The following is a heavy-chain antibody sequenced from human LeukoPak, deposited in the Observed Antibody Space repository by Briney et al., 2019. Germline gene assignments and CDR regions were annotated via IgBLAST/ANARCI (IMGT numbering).Heavy chain of an antibody. Sequence: PGGSLRLSCAASGFSFDDYGLTWVRQAPGKGLEWVSGINWSGDSTDYADSVKGRFTISRDNAKNSLYLQMNSLRAEDTALYYCARDLRVVITGSFDSWGQGTLVTVSS. CDR2: INWSGDST. CDR1: GFSFDDYG. J-gene: IGHJ4*02. V-gene: IGHV3-20*04. D-gene: IGHD3-22*01. CDR3: ARDLRVVITGSFDS.